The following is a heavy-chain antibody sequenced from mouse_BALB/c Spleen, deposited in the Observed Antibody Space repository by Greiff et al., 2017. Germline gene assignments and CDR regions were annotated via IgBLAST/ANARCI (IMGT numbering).Heavy chain of an antibody. CDR3: ASHYYGSPYYAMDY. V-gene: IGHV1-14*01. CDR2: INPYNDGT. CDR1: GYTFTSYV. Sequence: VQLKQSGPELVKPGASVKMSCKASGYTFTSYVMHWVKQKPGQGLEWIGYINPYNDGTKYNEKFKGKATLTSDKSSSTAYMELSSLTSEDSAVYYCASHYYGSPYYAMDYWGQGTSVTVSS. D-gene: IGHD1-1*01. J-gene: IGHJ4*01.